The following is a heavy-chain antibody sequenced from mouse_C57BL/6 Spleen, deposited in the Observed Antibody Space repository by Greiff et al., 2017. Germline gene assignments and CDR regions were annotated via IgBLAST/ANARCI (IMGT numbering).Heavy chain of an antibody. CDR1: GFSLSTSGMG. CDR2: IYWDDDK. V-gene: IGHV8-12*01. Sequence: QVTLKVSGPGILQSSQTLSLTCSFSGFSLSTSGMGVSWIRQPSGKGLEWLAHIYWDDDKRYNPSLKSRLTISKDTSRNQVFLKITSVDTADTATYYCARSSFITTVVATYWYFDVWGTGTTVTVSS. D-gene: IGHD1-1*01. J-gene: IGHJ1*03. CDR3: ARSSFITTVVATYWYFDV.